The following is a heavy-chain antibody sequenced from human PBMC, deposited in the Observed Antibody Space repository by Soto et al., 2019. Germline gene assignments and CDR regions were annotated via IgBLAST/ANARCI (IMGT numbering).Heavy chain of an antibody. J-gene: IGHJ6*02. D-gene: IGHD3-3*01. CDR2: IYYTGST. CDR3: ARDQYDFRSGSYYYAMEV. V-gene: IGHV4-61*01. CDR1: VGSFSSGSPY. Sequence: QVQLQESGPGLLKPPGTLSPPSPVLVGSFSSGSPYWGGFRQTPGKGLEWIGYIYYTGSTNYNPSLKGRVTMSVDTSRDQVSLRLRSVTRADTAVYYCARDQYDFRSGSYYYAMEVWGQGTKVTVSS.